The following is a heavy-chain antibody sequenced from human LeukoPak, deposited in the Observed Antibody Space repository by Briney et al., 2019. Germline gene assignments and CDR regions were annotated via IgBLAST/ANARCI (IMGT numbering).Heavy chain of an antibody. CDR1: GYTFTGYY. CDR2: INPNSGGT. CDR3: ARDLGYDFWSGYYTSTPFDY. D-gene: IGHD3-3*01. V-gene: IGHV1-2*02. Sequence: ASVKVSCKASGYTFTGYYMHWVRQAPGQGLEWMGWINPNSGGTNYAQKFQGRVTMTRDTSISTAYMELSRLRSDDTAVYYCARDLGYDFWSGYYTSTPFDYWGQGTLVTVSS. J-gene: IGHJ4*02.